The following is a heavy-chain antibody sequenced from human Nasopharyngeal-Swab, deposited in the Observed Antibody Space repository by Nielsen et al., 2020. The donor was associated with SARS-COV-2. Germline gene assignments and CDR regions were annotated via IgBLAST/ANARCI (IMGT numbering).Heavy chain of an antibody. D-gene: IGHD3-10*01. CDR1: GFTFSRYA. Sequence: GESLKISCAASGFTFSRYAMDWVRQAPGRGLEWVAIISYDERDIFYADSVKGRFTISRDNSKNTLYLQMDSLRAEDTAVYCCATGGDVNYFDYWGQGALVTVSS. V-gene: IGHV3-30*04. J-gene: IGHJ4*02. CDR3: ATGGDVNYFDY. CDR2: ISYDERDI.